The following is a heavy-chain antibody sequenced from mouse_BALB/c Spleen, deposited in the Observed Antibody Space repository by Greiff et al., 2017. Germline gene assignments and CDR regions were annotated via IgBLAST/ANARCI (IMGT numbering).Heavy chain of an antibody. V-gene: IGHV14-3*02. J-gene: IGHJ2*01. CDR2: IDPANGNT. CDR1: GFNIKDTY. Sequence: EVQLKESGAELVKPGASVKLSCTASGFNIKDTYMHWVKQRPEQGLEWIGRIDPANGNTKYDPKFQGKATITADTSSNTAYLQLSSLTSEDTAVYYCARPYGSRRGDYWGQGTTLTVSS. CDR3: ARPYGSRRGDY. D-gene: IGHD1-1*01.